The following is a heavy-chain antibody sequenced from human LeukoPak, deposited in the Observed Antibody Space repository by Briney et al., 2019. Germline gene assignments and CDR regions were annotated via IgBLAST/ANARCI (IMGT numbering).Heavy chain of an antibody. V-gene: IGHV3-21*04. Sequence: GGSLRLSCAASGFTFSSYSMNWVRQAPGKGLEWVSSISNSGDSIFYADSVKGRLTISRDDAKNSLYLQINSLRAEDTAVYYCARDRGSGWYGDLGFWGQGTLVTVSS. CDR1: GFTFSSYS. D-gene: IGHD6-19*01. CDR3: ARDRGSGWYGDLGF. CDR2: ISNSGDSI. J-gene: IGHJ4*03.